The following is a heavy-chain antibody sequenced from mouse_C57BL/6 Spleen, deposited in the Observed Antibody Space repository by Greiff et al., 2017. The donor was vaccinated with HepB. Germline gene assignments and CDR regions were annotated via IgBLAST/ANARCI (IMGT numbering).Heavy chain of an antibody. CDR1: GYAFSSSW. CDR3: TREEIYYYGISYVNALDY. Sequence: VRVVESGPELVKPGASVKISCKASGYAFSSSWMNWVKQRPGKGLEWIGRIYPGDGDTNYNGKFKGKATLTADKSSSTAYMQLSSLTSEDSAVYFCTREEIYYYGISYVNALDYWVQGTSVTVSS. J-gene: IGHJ4*01. D-gene: IGHD1-1*01. CDR2: IYPGDGDT. V-gene: IGHV1-82*01.